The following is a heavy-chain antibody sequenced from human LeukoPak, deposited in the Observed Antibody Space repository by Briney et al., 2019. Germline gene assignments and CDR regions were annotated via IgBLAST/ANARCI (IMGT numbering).Heavy chain of an antibody. CDR3: ARVSSGSYNWVDH. Sequence: GGSLRLSCAASGFTFSSYWMHWVRQAPGKGLVWISRINTDGSTTSYADSVKGRFTISSDNAKNTLYLQMNSLRAEDTAVYYCARVSSGSYNWVDHWGQGTLVTVSS. D-gene: IGHD1-26*01. CDR2: INTDGSTT. CDR1: GFTFSSYW. J-gene: IGHJ5*02. V-gene: IGHV3-74*01.